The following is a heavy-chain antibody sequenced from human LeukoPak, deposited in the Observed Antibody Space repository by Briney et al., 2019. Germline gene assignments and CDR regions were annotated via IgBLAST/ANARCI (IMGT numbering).Heavy chain of an antibody. CDR3: ARGRYCSGGSCFSHYFDY. Sequence: SETLSLTCTVSGGFISSYYWSWIRQPPGKGLEWIGYTYYSGSTNYNPSLKSRVTMSVDTSKNQFSLNLSSVTAADTAVYYCARGRYCSGGSCFSHYFDYWGQGTLVTVSS. CDR2: TYYSGST. D-gene: IGHD2-15*01. CDR1: GGFISSYY. J-gene: IGHJ4*02. V-gene: IGHV4-59*01.